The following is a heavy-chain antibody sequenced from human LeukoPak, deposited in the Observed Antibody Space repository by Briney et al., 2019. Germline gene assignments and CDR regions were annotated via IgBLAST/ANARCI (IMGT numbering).Heavy chain of an antibody. CDR2: IRYDGSNK. V-gene: IGHV3-30*02. CDR3: AKVEYYDFWSGYEDAFDI. Sequence: GGSLRLSCAASGFTFSSYGRHWVRQAPGKGLEWVAFIRYDGSNKYYADSVKGRFTIYRDNSKNTLYLQMNSLRAEDTAVYYCAKVEYYDFWSGYEDAFDIWGQGTMVTVSS. J-gene: IGHJ3*02. CDR1: GFTFSSYG. D-gene: IGHD3-3*01.